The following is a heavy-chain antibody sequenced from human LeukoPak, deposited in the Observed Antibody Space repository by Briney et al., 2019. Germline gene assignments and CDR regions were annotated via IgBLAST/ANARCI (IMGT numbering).Heavy chain of an antibody. CDR3: ARRTLWPPYYFDY. V-gene: IGHV3-64*01. CDR2: ISSDGGST. D-gene: IGHD2/OR15-2a*01. CDR1: GFTFSSYA. J-gene: IGHJ4*02. Sequence: PGGSLRLSCAASGFTFSSYAMHWVRQAPGKGLEYVSAISSDGGSTYYANSVKGRFTISRDNSNNTLYLQMGSLRAEDMAVYYCARRTLWPPYYFDYWGQGTLVTVSS.